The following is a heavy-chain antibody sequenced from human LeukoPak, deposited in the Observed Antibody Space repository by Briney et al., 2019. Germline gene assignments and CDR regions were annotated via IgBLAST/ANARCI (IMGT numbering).Heavy chain of an antibody. J-gene: IGHJ5*02. CDR3: ARHEYSGSYYGLSWFDP. Sequence: SETLSLTCTVSGGSISTYYWSWIRQPPGKGLEWIGYIYYSGSTYYNPSLKSRVTISVDTSKNQLSLKLSSLTAADTAVYYCARHEYSGSYYGLSWFDPWGQGTLVTVSS. CDR2: IYYSGST. CDR1: GGSISTYY. V-gene: IGHV4-59*04. D-gene: IGHD1-26*01.